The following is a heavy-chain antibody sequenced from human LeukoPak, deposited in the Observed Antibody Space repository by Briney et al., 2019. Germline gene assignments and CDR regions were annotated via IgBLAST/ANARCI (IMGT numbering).Heavy chain of an antibody. V-gene: IGHV3-7*01. CDR3: ARGPNYDFWSGYYPPYYYYYYMDV. J-gene: IGHJ6*03. CDR1: GFTFSSYW. D-gene: IGHD3-3*01. CDR2: IKQDGSEK. Sequence: GGSLRLSCAASGFTFSSYWMSWVRQAPGKGLEWVANIKQDGSEKYYVDSVKGRFTISRDNAKNSLYLQMNSLRAEDTAVYYCARGPNYDFWSGYYPPYYYYYYMDVWGKGTTVTVSS.